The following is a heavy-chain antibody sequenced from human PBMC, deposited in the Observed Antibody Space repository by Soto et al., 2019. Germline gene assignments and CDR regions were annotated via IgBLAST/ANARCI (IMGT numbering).Heavy chain of an antibody. CDR3: AKDRGFIDPFDY. Sequence: EVQLLESGGGLVQPGGSLRLSCAASGFAFSSYAMSWVRQAPGKGLEWVSSISGSTSGTYYADAVKGRFTISRDNSNNTRYLQMNSLRAEDTAVYYFAKDRGFIDPFDYWGQGALVTVSS. D-gene: IGHD3-16*02. J-gene: IGHJ4*02. CDR2: ISGSTSGT. V-gene: IGHV3-23*01. CDR1: GFAFSSYA.